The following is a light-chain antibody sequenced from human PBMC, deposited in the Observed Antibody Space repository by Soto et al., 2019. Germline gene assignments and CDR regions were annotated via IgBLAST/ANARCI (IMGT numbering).Light chain of an antibody. CDR1: QSVSSN. CDR3: QQYNDWPTWT. CDR2: GAS. V-gene: IGKV3-15*01. J-gene: IGKJ1*01. Sequence: EIVMTQSPATLSVSPGERATLSCRASQSVSSNLAWYQQKPGQAPRLLIYGASTRATGIPARFSGSGSGTEFTLTISSLHSEDFAVYSCQQYNDWPTWTFGQGTKVDIK.